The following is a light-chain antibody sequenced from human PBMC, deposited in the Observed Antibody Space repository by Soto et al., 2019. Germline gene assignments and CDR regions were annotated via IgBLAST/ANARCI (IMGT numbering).Light chain of an antibody. CDR2: DAS. CDR1: QSVSSY. Sequence: EIVLTQSPATLSLSPGERATLSCRASQSVSSYLACYQQKPGQAPRLLIYDASNSATGIPARFSGSASGTDFTLTITSLAPQAFAVYYCQQRSNWPPPLTFGGATKVAIK. CDR3: QQRSNWPPPLT. V-gene: IGKV3-11*01. J-gene: IGKJ4*01.